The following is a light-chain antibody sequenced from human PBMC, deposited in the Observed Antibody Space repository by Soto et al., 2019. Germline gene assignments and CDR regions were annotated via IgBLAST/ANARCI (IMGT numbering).Light chain of an antibody. V-gene: IGLV2-11*01. CDR3: CSYAGSSLWV. Sequence: QSALTQPRRVSGPPGKPVTISSTGTTSVVGGHNLVSWYHQHPGKAPKLVIYDVSNWPSGVPDRFFGSKSGNTASLTISGLQAEDEADYYCCSYAGSSLWVFGGGTKLTVL. CDR2: DVS. CDR1: TSVVGGHNL. J-gene: IGLJ3*02.